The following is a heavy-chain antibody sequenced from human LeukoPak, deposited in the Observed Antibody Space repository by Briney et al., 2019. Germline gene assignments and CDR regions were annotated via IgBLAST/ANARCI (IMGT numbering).Heavy chain of an antibody. Sequence: SETLSLTCTVSGGSISSSSYYWGWIRQPPGKGLEWIGSIYYSGSTYYNPSLKSRVTISVDTSKNQFSLKLSSATAADTAVYYCARDGGYGYPLFDYWGQGTLVTVSS. CDR3: ARDGGYGYPLFDY. CDR1: GGSISSSSYY. J-gene: IGHJ4*02. D-gene: IGHD5-18*01. CDR2: IYYSGST. V-gene: IGHV4-39*07.